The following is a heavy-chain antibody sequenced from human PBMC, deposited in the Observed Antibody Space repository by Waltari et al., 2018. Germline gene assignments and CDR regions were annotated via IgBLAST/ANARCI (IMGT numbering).Heavy chain of an antibody. CDR2: IRSKAYGGTT. J-gene: IGHJ4*02. Sequence: EVQLVESGGGLVQPGRSLRLSCTASGFTFGDYAMSWFRQAPGKGREWVGFIRSKAYGGTTEYAASVKGRFTISRDDSKSIAYLQMNSLKTEDTAVYYCTRGAYDFWSGYFDYWGQGTLVTVSS. CDR3: TRGAYDFWSGYFDY. D-gene: IGHD3-3*01. CDR1: GFTFGDYA. V-gene: IGHV3-49*03.